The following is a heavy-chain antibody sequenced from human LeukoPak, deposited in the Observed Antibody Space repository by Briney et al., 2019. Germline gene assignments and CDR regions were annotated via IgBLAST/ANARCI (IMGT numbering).Heavy chain of an antibody. J-gene: IGHJ4*02. V-gene: IGHV1-46*01. CDR1: GYTFICHY. CDR3: ARDKRSSGWFDY. D-gene: IGHD6-19*01. CDR2: INPSGGST. Sequence: AAVPVTCQASGYTFICHYMHWVRQAPGPGLEWMGIINPSGGSTSYAQKFQGRVTMTSDTSTSTVYMELSSLRSEDTAVYYCARDKRSSGWFDYWGQGTLVTVSS.